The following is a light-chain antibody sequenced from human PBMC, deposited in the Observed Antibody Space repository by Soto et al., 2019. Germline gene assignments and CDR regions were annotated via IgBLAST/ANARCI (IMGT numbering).Light chain of an antibody. CDR3: QHYNSYPHT. CDR1: QTISTW. CDR2: KAS. V-gene: IGKV1-5*03. J-gene: IGKJ4*01. Sequence: DIQMTQSPPTLSASVGDRVTGTCRASQTISTWLAWYQQKRGKAPRLLMYKASTSEDGVPSRVSGSGSWTEFHITISSLHPDDFATYYCQHYNSYPHTFGGGTAVEIK.